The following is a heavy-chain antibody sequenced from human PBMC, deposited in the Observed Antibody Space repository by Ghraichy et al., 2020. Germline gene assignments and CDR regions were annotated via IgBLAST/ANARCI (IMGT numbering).Heavy chain of an antibody. Sequence: SETLSLTCTVSGDSISSSRYFWGWIRQPPGKGREWLGSVNYSGSTYYTPSLKSRVTISVDTSKNQFSLNLRSVTAADTAVYYCAVRGDGYISWGQGTLVTVSS. CDR2: VNYSGST. J-gene: IGHJ4*02. D-gene: IGHD5-24*01. CDR3: AVRGDGYIS. CDR1: GDSISSSRYF. V-gene: IGHV4-39*01.